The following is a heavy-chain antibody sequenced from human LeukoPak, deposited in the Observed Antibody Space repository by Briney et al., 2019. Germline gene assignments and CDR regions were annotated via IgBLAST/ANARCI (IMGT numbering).Heavy chain of an antibody. CDR2: FDPEDGET. D-gene: IGHD1-26*01. CDR3: ATDLLSGSYERYP. Sequence: ASVKVSCKVSGYTLTELSMHWVRQAPGKGREWMGGFDPEDGETVYAQKFQGRVTMTEDTSTDTAYMELSSLRSEDTAVYYCATDLLSGSYERYPWGQGTLVTVSS. J-gene: IGHJ5*02. V-gene: IGHV1-24*01. CDR1: GYTLTELS.